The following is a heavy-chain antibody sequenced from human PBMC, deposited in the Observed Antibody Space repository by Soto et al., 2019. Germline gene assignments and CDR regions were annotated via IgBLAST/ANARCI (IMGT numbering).Heavy chain of an antibody. CDR3: ARGGAWFGDTMLDYYYYYMDV. CDR1: GYTFTSYA. Sequence: ASVKVSCKASGYTFTSYAMHWVRQAPGQRLEWMGWINAGNGNTKYSQKFQGRVTITRDTSASTAYMELSSLRSEDTAVYYCARGGAWFGDTMLDYYYYYMDVWGKGTTVTVSS. V-gene: IGHV1-3*01. J-gene: IGHJ6*03. D-gene: IGHD3-10*01. CDR2: INAGNGNT.